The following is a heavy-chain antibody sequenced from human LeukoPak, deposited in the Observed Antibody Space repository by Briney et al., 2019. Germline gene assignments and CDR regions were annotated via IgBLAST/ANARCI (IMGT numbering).Heavy chain of an antibody. J-gene: IGHJ3*02. Sequence: GGSPRLSCAASGFTFSSYGMHWVRQAPGKGLEWVAFIRYDGSNKYYADSVKGRFTISRDNSKNTLYLQMNSLRAEDTAVYYCAKRVVPAADAFDIWGQGTMVTVSS. D-gene: IGHD2-2*01. CDR1: GFTFSSYG. CDR2: IRYDGSNK. CDR3: AKRVVPAADAFDI. V-gene: IGHV3-30*02.